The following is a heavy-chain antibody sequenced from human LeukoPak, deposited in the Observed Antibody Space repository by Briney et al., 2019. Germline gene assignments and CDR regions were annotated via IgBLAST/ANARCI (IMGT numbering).Heavy chain of an antibody. J-gene: IGHJ3*02. Sequence: SETLSLTCTVSGGSISSSGYYWDWIRQPPGKGLEWIGNFYYTGSTYYNPSLKSRITISVDTSKNQFSLKLRSVTAADTAVYYCARHSRSGYGDYESAFDIWGQGTMVTVSS. CDR3: ARHSRSGYGDYESAFDI. CDR2: FYYTGST. CDR1: GGSISSSGYY. D-gene: IGHD5-12*01. V-gene: IGHV4-39*01.